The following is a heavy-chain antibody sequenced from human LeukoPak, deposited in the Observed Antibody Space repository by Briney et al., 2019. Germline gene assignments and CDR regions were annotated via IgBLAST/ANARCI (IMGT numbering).Heavy chain of an antibody. CDR1: GFTFSYYA. CDR2: IFGSGGST. V-gene: IGHV3-23*01. Sequence: GGSLRLSCAASGFTFSYYAMNWVRQAPGKGLEWVSGIFGSGGSTYYADSVKGRFTISRDNSKNTLYLQMNSLRAEDTAVYYCAKGRRGQHLYYFDYWGQGTLVTVSS. J-gene: IGHJ4*02. CDR3: AKGRRGQHLYYFDY. D-gene: IGHD6-13*01.